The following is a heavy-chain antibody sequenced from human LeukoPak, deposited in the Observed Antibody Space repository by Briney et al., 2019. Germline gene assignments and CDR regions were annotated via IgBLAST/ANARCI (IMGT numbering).Heavy chain of an antibody. CDR2: IYYSGST. D-gene: IGHD4-11*01. Sequence: PSETLSLTCTVSGGSISSGGYYWSWIRQHPGKGLEWIGYIYYSGSTYYNPSLKSRVTISVDTSKNQFPLKLSSVTAADTAVYYCARDMTTITYAFDIWGQGTMVTVSS. CDR3: ARDMTTITYAFDI. V-gene: IGHV4-31*03. J-gene: IGHJ3*02. CDR1: GGSISSGGYY.